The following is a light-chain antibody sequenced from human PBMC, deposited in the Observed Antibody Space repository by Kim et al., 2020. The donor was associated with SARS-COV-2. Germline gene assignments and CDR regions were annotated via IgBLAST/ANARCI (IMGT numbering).Light chain of an antibody. CDR2: GAS. J-gene: IGKJ4*01. Sequence: VAPGESATLSCRTSQSVSTKLAWFQQKPGQAPRLLIYGASTRATGIPARFSGSGSGTDFTLTISSLQSEDFAVYYCQHYNNWPLGFGGGTKVDIK. V-gene: IGKV3-15*01. CDR3: QHYNNWPLG. CDR1: QSVSTK.